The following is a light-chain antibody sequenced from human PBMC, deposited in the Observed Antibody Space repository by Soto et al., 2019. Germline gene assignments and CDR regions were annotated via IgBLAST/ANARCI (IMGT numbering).Light chain of an antibody. CDR1: QGISSY. J-gene: IGKJ1*01. CDR3: QHYNSYSEA. V-gene: IGKV1-9*01. Sequence: DIQLTQSPSFLSASVGDRVTITCRASQGISSYLAWYQQKPGKAPKLLIYAASTLQSGVPSRFSGSGSGTEFTLTTSSLQPEDFATYYCQHYNSYSEAFGQGTKVDIK. CDR2: AAS.